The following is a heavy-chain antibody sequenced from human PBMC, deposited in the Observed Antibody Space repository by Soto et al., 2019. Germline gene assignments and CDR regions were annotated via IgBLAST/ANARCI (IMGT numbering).Heavy chain of an antibody. CDR1: GGSISSYY. V-gene: IGHV4-59*08. Sequence: SETLSLTCTVSGGSISSYYWSWIRQPPGKGLEWIGYIYYSGSTNYNPSLKSRVTISVDTSKNQFSLRLSSVTAADTAVYYCARLNPRRYCSGGCWFDPWGQGTLVTVSS. J-gene: IGHJ5*02. D-gene: IGHD2-15*01. CDR2: IYYSGST. CDR3: ARLNPRRYCSGGCWFDP.